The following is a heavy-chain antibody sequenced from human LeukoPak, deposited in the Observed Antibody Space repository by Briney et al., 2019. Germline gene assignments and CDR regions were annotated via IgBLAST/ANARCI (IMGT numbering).Heavy chain of an antibody. CDR2: LSGTGRYI. CDR3: ARDQYAGI. CDR1: GFTFSSYT. V-gene: IGHV3-21*06. Sequence: GGSLRLSCAASGFTFSSYTMNWVRQAPGKGLEWVSSLSGTGRYIYYADLMKGRFTISRDNAKNSLYLQMNSLRADDTAVYYCARDQYAGIWGQGTMVTVSS. J-gene: IGHJ3*02.